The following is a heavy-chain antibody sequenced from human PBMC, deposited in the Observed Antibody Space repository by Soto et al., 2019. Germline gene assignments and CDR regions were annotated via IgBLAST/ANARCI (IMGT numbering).Heavy chain of an antibody. Sequence: ASVKVSCKASGYTLTSYDINWVRQATGQGLEWMGWMNPNSGNTGYAQKFQGRVTMTRNTSISTAYMELSSLRSEDTAVYYCASSPLPSTLTYYYYYMDVWGKGTTVTVSS. CDR2: MNPNSGNT. V-gene: IGHV1-8*01. CDR3: ASSPLPSTLTYYYYYMDV. J-gene: IGHJ6*03. CDR1: GYTLTSYD.